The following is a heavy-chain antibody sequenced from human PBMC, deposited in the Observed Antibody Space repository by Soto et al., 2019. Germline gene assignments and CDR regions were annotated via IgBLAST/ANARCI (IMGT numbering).Heavy chain of an antibody. CDR2: ISSSGTSA. CDR1: GFTFRAYY. V-gene: IGHV3-11*05. J-gene: IGHJ4*02. D-gene: IGHD6-19*01. Sequence: QVQLEESGGGLVKPGGSLRLSCAASGFTFRAYYMRWIRQAPGKGLEYISYISSSGTSANYADSVKGRFTISRDNAKNSLYLQMNSLRAEDTAVYYCARHRGAVTGQYFDYWGQGALVTVSS. CDR3: ARHRGAVTGQYFDY.